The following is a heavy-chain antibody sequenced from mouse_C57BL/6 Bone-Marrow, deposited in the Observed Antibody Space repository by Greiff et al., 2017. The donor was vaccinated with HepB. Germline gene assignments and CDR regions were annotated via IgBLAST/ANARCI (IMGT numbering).Heavy chain of an antibody. CDR1: GFTFSDYY. CDR2: ISNGGGST. D-gene: IGHD2-5*01. CDR3: ARQVYYSNHYYAMDY. J-gene: IGHJ4*01. Sequence: EVKLMESGGGLVQPGGSLKLSCAASGFTFSDYYMYWVRQTPEKRLEWVAYISNGGGSTYYPDTVKGLFTISRDNAKNTLYLQMSRLKSEDTAMYYCARQVYYSNHYYAMDYWGQGTSVTVSS. V-gene: IGHV5-12*01.